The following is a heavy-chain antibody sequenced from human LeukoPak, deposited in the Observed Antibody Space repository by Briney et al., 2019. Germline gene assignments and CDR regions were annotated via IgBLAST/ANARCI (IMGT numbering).Heavy chain of an antibody. CDR1: GLTFNIYS. V-gene: IGHV3-21*01. CDR3: ARSSSIGWYKTPEYFQQ. D-gene: IGHD6-19*01. CDR2: ISSRSSYI. Sequence: GGSLRLSCAASGLTFNIYSMNWDRQAPGKGLEWVSYISSRSSYIYYADSVKGRFTISRDNTNNSLFLQMNSLRDEDTAVYYCARSSSIGWYKTPEYFQQWGQGTPVTVSS. J-gene: IGHJ1*01.